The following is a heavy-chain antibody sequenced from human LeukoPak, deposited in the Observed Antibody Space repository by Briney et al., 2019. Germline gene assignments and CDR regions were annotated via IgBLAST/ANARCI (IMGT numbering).Heavy chain of an antibody. D-gene: IGHD6-13*01. CDR3: ARDMGIIAAAAAFDY. Sequence: GASVKVSCKASGGTFSSYTISWVRQAPGQGLEWMGRIIPILGIANYAQKFQGRVTITADKSTSTAYMVLSSLRSEDTAVYYCARDMGIIAAAAAFDYWGQGTLVTVSS. J-gene: IGHJ4*02. V-gene: IGHV1-69*04. CDR1: GGTFSSYT. CDR2: IIPILGIA.